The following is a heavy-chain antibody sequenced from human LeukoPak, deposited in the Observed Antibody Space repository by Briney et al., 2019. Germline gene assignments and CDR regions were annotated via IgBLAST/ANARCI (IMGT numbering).Heavy chain of an antibody. J-gene: IGHJ3*02. D-gene: IGHD1-26*01. Sequence: PGGSLRLCCAASGFTVSSNYMSWVRQAPGKGLEWVSVIYSGGSTYYADSVKGRFTISRDNSKNTLYLQMNSLRAEDTAVYYCARDLSLVKRVVGSDIWGQGTMVTVSS. CDR3: ARDLSLVKRVVGSDI. V-gene: IGHV3-66*02. CDR1: GFTVSSNY. CDR2: IYSGGST.